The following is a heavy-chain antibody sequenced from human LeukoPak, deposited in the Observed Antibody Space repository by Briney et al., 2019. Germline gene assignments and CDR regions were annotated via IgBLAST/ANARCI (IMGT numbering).Heavy chain of an antibody. D-gene: IGHD1-26*01. J-gene: IGHJ4*02. CDR1: GYTFTSYG. Sequence: ASVKVSCKASGYTFTSYGINWVRQAPGQGLEWMGWISAYNGDTNYAQKLQGRVTMTTDTSMSTAYMELSRLRSDDTAVYYCARELSGVGATDYWGQGTLVTVSS. CDR2: ISAYNGDT. CDR3: ARELSGVGATDY. V-gene: IGHV1-18*01.